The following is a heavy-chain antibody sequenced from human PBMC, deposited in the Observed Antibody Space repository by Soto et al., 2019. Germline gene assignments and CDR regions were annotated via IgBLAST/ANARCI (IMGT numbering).Heavy chain of an antibody. V-gene: IGHV3-64*04. Sequence: PVGSLRLSCSTSGFTFSVYKMHWVRQAPGKGLEYVSGISNQGDTTYYAESVEDRFTISRDESKNTLYLQLNSLTAADTAVYYCAAPRAAVPHTRYFDPWGQGTPVTVSS. J-gene: IGHJ5*02. CDR2: ISNQGDTT. D-gene: IGHD6-13*01. CDR1: GFTFSVYK. CDR3: AAPRAAVPHTRYFDP.